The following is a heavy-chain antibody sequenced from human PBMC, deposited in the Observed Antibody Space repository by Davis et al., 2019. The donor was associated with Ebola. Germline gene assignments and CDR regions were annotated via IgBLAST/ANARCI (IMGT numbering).Heavy chain of an antibody. V-gene: IGHV1-58*02. D-gene: IGHD6-19*01. CDR2: IVVGSGNI. CDR1: GFTFTSSA. J-gene: IGHJ6*02. Sequence: AASVKVSCKASGFTFTSSAMQWVRQARGQGLEWIGWIVVGSGNINYAQKFQERVTITRDMSTSTAYMELSSLRSEDTAVYYCAAKASSGWSYGMDVWGQGTTVTVSS. CDR3: AAKASSGWSYGMDV.